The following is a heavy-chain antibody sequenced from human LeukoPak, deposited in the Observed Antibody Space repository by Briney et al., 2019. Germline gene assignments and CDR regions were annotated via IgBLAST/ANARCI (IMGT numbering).Heavy chain of an antibody. V-gene: IGHV1-18*01. Sequence: GASVTVSFKASGYTFSNYGITWVRQAPGQGLEWMGWLSPYNGDTNYAQKLQDRVTMTTDTSTSTAYMELTSLRSDDSAVYYCARGGSGWSSDFWGQGTLVTVSS. CDR1: GYTFSNYG. CDR2: LSPYNGDT. CDR3: ARGGSGWSSDF. J-gene: IGHJ4*02. D-gene: IGHD6-19*01.